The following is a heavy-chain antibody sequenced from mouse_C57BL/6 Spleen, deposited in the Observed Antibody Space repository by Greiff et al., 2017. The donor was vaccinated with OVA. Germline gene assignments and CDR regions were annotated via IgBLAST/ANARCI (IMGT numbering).Heavy chain of an antibody. J-gene: IGHJ3*01. CDR2: INPNNGGT. V-gene: IGHV1-26*01. CDR1: GYTFTDYY. CDR3: ARDSRAWFAY. Sequence: VQLQQSGPELEKPGASVKISCKASGYTFTDYYMNWVKQSHGKSLEWIGDINPNNGGTSYNQKFKGKATLTVDKSSSTAYMELRSLTSEDSAVYYCARDSRAWFAYWGQGTLVTVSA.